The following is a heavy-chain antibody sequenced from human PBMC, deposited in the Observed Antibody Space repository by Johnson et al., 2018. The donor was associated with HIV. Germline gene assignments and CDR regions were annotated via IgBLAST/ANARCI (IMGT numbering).Heavy chain of an antibody. Sequence: VQLVESGGGVVQPGRSLRLSCAASGFTFSDYYMSWIRQAPGKGLEWVSYISSSGSTIYYADSVKGRFTISRDNAKNSLYLQMNSLRAEDTAVYYCASMVTTGGDAFDIWGQGTMVTVSS. J-gene: IGHJ3*02. CDR3: ASMVTTGGDAFDI. CDR1: GFTFSDYY. V-gene: IGHV3-11*04. CDR2: ISSSGSTI. D-gene: IGHD2-21*02.